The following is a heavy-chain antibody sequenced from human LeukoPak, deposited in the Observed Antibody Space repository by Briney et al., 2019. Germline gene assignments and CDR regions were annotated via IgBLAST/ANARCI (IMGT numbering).Heavy chain of an antibody. J-gene: IGHJ4*02. V-gene: IGHV3-21*01. CDR1: GFTFSSYS. D-gene: IGHD6-19*01. CDR3: ARVSIAVAGTSFDY. CDR2: ISSSSSYI. Sequence: GGSLRLSCAASGFTFSSYSMNWVRQAPGKGLEWVSSISSSSSYIYYADSVKGRFTISRVNAKNSLYLQMNSLRAEDTAVYYCARVSIAVAGTSFDYWGQGTLVTVSS.